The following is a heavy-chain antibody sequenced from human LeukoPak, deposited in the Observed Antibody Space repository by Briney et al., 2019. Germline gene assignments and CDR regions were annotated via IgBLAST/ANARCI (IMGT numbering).Heavy chain of an antibody. CDR1: GFTLSDSA. Sequence: GGSLRLSCEASGFTLSDSAMSWVRQASGRGLEWVSLISASGGNSYYADSVKGRFTVSRDSSKNTLHLQMNSLRAEDTAVYYCARDIELSCWGQGTLVTVSS. J-gene: IGHJ4*02. D-gene: IGHD1-26*01. CDR3: ARDIELSC. V-gene: IGHV3-23*01. CDR2: ISASGGNS.